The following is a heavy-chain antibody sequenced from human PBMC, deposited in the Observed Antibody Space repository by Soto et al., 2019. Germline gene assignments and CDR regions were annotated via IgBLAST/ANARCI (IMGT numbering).Heavy chain of an antibody. CDR2: IHTGGTT. V-gene: IGHV4-4*07. J-gene: IGHJ4*02. CDR1: GGSISGFY. Sequence: SETLSLTCTVSGGSISGFYWNWFRQPAGKGLEWIGRIHTGGTTNYKPSLRSRVTMSVDTSKNQFSLKLTSVTAAGTAVYYCARISGGPIRWGQGTLVTVSS. CDR3: ARISGGPIR.